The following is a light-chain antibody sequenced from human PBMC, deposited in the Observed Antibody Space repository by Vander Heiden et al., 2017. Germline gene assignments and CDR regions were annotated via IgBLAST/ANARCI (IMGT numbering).Light chain of an antibody. CDR1: NIGSKS. CDR3: QVWDSTTDHHV. CDR2: DDS. J-gene: IGLJ1*01. Sequence: VLPQPPSVSVAPGQPAKITCGGKNIGSKSVHWYQQRPGQAPVLVVYDDSDRPSGIPERFSGSNSGNAATLTISRVEAGDEADYYCQVWDSTTDHHVFATGTKVTVL. V-gene: IGLV3-21*02.